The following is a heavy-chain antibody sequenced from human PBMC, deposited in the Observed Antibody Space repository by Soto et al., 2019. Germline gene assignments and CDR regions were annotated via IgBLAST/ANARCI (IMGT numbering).Heavy chain of an antibody. CDR2: TDYRGTT. J-gene: IGHJ5*02. D-gene: IGHD1-1*01. V-gene: IGHV4-59*01. Sequence: QVQLQESRPGLVKPSETLSLTCTVSGGSISNYYWIWIRQPPGKGLERIAYTDYRGTTKYNPSSKRRVTIPVDTSKNLFSLKLSSVTAADTAVYYCARGSAGTTGTWFDPWGHGTLVTFSS. CDR1: GGSISNYY. CDR3: ARGSAGTTGTWFDP.